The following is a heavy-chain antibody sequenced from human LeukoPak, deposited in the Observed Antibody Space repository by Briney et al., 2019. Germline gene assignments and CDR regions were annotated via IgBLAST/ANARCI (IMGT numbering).Heavy chain of an antibody. CDR2: IYYSGST. CDR3: ARDQGAVGAQTNWFDP. V-gene: IGHV4-31*03. CDR1: GGSISSGGYY. D-gene: IGHD1-26*01. Sequence: SQTLSLTCTVSGGSISSGGYYWSWIRQHPGKGLEWIGYIYYSGSTYYNPSLKSRVTISVDTSKNQFSLKLSSVTAADTAVYYCARDQGAVGAQTNWFDPWGQGTLVTVSS. J-gene: IGHJ5*02.